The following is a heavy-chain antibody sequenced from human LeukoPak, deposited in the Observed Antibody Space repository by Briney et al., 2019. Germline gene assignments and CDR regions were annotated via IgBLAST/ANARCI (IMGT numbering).Heavy chain of an antibody. V-gene: IGHV4-34*01. CDR3: ARGLGSSPLYYYYYMDV. J-gene: IGHJ6*03. CDR2: INHSGST. D-gene: IGHD6-6*01. CDR1: GGSFSGYY. Sequence: SETLSLTCAVYGGSFSGYYWSWICQPPGKGLEWIGEINHSGSTNYNPSLKSRVTISVDTSKNQFSLKLSSVTAADTAVYYCARGLGSSPLYYYYYMDVWGKGTTVTVSS.